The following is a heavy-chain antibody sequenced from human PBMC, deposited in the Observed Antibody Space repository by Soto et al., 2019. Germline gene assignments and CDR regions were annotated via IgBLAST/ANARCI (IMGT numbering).Heavy chain of an antibody. D-gene: IGHD3-22*01. CDR1: GGSFSDYS. CDR3: ARGSHKLHSYDSSGFYHHVDY. V-gene: IGHV4-34*01. Sequence: KPSETLSLTCAVYGGSFSDYSWTWIRQPPGKGLEWIGEINDSGRTNYTPSLERRVTISRDTSKNRFSLKLSSVTAADTAVYYCARGSHKLHSYDSSGFYHHVDYWGQGSLVPVSS. CDR2: INDSGRT. J-gene: IGHJ4*02.